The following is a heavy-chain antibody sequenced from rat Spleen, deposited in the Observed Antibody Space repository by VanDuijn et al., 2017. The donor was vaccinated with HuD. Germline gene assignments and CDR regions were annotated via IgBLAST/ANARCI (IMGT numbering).Heavy chain of an antibody. V-gene: IGHV5-29*01. CDR1: GFTFSNYG. D-gene: IGHD1-1*01. Sequence: EVQLVESGGGLVQPGRSLKLSCAASGFTFSNYGMHWCRQAPTKGLEWVASISYDGGNTYYRDSVKGRFTISRDNAKSSLYLLMDSLRSEDTATYYCARHPITTVSYYFDYWGQGVMVTVSS. CDR3: ARHPITTVSYYFDY. CDR2: ISYDGGNT. J-gene: IGHJ2*01.